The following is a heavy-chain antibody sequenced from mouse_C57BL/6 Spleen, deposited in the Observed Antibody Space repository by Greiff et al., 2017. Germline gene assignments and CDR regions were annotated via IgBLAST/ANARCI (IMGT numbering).Heavy chain of an antibody. CDR1: GYTFTDYY. Sequence: VQLKQSGPELVKPGASVKISCKASGYTFTDYYMNWVKQSHGKSLEWIGDINPNNGGTSYNQKFKGKATLTVDKSSSTAYMELRSLTSEDSAVYYCARSEQTLFDYWGQGTTLTVSS. CDR2: INPNNGGT. CDR3: ARSEQTLFDY. V-gene: IGHV1-26*01. J-gene: IGHJ2*01.